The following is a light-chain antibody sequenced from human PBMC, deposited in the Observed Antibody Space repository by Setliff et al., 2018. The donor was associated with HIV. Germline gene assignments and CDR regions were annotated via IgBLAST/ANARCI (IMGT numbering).Light chain of an antibody. J-gene: IGLJ1*01. V-gene: IGLV2-14*01. Sequence: QSVLTQPASVSGSPGQSITISCTGTSSDVGGYDCVSWYVHHPGKAPKLIIYQVSNRPSGVPHRFSGSKSGNTASLTISGLQAEDEADYYCSSYGDSPYVFGTGTKVTVL. CDR3: SSYGDSPYV. CDR2: QVS. CDR1: SSDVGGYDC.